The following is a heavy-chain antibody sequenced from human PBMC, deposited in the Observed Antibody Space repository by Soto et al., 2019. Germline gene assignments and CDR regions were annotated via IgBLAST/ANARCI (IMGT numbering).Heavy chain of an antibody. CDR1: GGSISSSSYY. Sequence: SETLSLTCTVSGGSISSSSYYWGWIRQPPGKGLEWIGSIYYSGSTYYNPSLKSRVTISVDTSKNQFSLKLSSVTAADTAVYYCPRHSTIFGVVKRWFDPWGQGTLVTVSS. CDR2: IYYSGST. D-gene: IGHD3-3*01. CDR3: PRHSTIFGVVKRWFDP. J-gene: IGHJ5*02. V-gene: IGHV4-39*01.